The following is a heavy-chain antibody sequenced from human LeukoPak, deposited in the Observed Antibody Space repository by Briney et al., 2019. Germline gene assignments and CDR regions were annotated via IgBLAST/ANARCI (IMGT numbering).Heavy chain of an antibody. D-gene: IGHD2-21*01. CDR1: GDSISNDY. J-gene: IGHJ4*02. CDR2: INHSGST. V-gene: IGHV4-34*01. Sequence: PSETLSLTCTVSGDSISNDYWSWIRQPPGKGLEWIGEINHSGSTNYNPSLKSRVTISEDTSKNQFSLKLSSVTAADTAVYYCARGRALFDWGQGTLVTVSS. CDR3: ARGRALFD.